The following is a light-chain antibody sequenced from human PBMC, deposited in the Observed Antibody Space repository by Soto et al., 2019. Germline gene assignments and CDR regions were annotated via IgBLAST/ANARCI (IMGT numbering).Light chain of an antibody. Sequence: QSVLTQPASVSGSPGQSIAISCTGTSSEVGSYNYVSWYQHHPGKAPKVMIYDVSSRPSGVSNRFSGSKSGNTASLTISGLQAEDEADYYCISYTTISTYVFGTGTKVTVL. V-gene: IGLV2-14*03. J-gene: IGLJ1*01. CDR2: DVS. CDR3: ISYTTISTYV. CDR1: SSEVGSYNY.